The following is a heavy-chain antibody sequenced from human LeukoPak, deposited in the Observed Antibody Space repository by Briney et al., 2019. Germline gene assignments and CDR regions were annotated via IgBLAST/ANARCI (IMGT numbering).Heavy chain of an antibody. CDR3: ARHPPRDGSAFDY. CDR2: MYYSGTT. V-gene: IGHV4-39*01. J-gene: IGHJ4*02. Sequence: SETLSLTCTVSGGSISSGSYYWGWIRQPPGKGLEWIASMYYSGTTFYSPSLKSRVTISVDTSKNQLSLKLGSVTAADTAVYYCARHPPRDGSAFDYWGRGTLVTVSS. CDR1: GGSISSGSYY.